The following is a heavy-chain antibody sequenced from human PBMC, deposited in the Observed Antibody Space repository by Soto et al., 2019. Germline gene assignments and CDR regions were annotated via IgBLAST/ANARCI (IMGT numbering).Heavy chain of an antibody. Sequence: EVQLLESGGGLVQPGGSLRLSCAASGSTFTDYATTWVRQAPGKGLEWVSSISGSGSSTFYAGSVKGRFTISRDNSRNTVSLQMNSLRAEDTAVYYCAKASSTISPDYWGQGTLVTVSS. CDR3: AKASSTISPDY. CDR2: ISGSGSST. V-gene: IGHV3-23*01. J-gene: IGHJ4*02. CDR1: GSTFTDYA. D-gene: IGHD6-6*01.